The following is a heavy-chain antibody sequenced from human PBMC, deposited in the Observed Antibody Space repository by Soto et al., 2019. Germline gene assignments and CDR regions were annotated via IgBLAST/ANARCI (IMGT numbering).Heavy chain of an antibody. CDR3: ARQTRAPES. V-gene: IGHV3-7*03. CDR2: IRQDGSES. CDR1: GFTFSSYW. D-gene: IGHD3-10*01. Sequence: EVQLVESGGGLVQPGGSLRLSCAASGFTFSSYWMTWLRQAPGKGLECVANIRQDGSESYYVDSVRGRFTIFRDSAENSLYLQMSSLRAEDTAVYYCARQTRAPESWGQGTLVTVSS. J-gene: IGHJ1*01.